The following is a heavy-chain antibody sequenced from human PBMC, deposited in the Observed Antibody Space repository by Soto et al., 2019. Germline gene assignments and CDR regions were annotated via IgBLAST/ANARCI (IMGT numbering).Heavy chain of an antibody. CDR3: ARDLRGNSYYFDY. D-gene: IGHD2-21*01. J-gene: IGHJ4*02. CDR2: ISPYNYNT. Sequence: SVKVSCKTSGYTFTSYGISWVRQAPGQGLEWMGWISPYNYNTNYAQKLQGRVTMTTDTSTSTAYMELRSLSSDDTAVYYCARDLRGNSYYFDYWGQGTLVTVSS. CDR1: GYTFTSYG. V-gene: IGHV1-18*04.